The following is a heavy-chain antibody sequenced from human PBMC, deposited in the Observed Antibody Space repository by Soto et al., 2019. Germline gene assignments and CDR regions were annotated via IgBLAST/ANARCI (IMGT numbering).Heavy chain of an antibody. D-gene: IGHD3-3*01. V-gene: IGHV4-39*07. Sequence: SETLSLTCTVSGGSISSSSFHWGWIRQTPGKGLEWIGEINYRGSTYYNPSLESRITMAVDTSKNQFSLKLSSVTAADTAVYFCVRGQPHRITIFEVVIRSYDYGMDVWGQGTTVTVSS. CDR2: INYRGST. CDR3: VRGQPHRITIFEVVIRSYDYGMDV. CDR1: GGSISSSSFH. J-gene: IGHJ6*02.